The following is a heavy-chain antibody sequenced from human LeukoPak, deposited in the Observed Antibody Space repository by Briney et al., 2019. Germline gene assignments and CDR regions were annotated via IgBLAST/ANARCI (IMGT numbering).Heavy chain of an antibody. CDR3: ARDPSRVRAPSLDY. Sequence: GGSLRLSCAASGFDFSRYMMDWVRQAPGKGLEWVASISSSSSNIYYADSVKGRFSISRDNAKNSLYLQMESLRVEDTSLYYCARDPSRVRAPSLDYWGQGALVTVSS. V-gene: IGHV3-21*01. CDR2: ISSSSSNI. D-gene: IGHD1-26*01. CDR1: GFDFSRYM. J-gene: IGHJ4*02.